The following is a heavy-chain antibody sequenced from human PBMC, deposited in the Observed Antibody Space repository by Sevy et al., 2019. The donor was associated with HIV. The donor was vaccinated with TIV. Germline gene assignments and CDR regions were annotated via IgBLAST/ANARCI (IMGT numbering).Heavy chain of an antibody. V-gene: IGHV4-59*01. CDR2: IYYNGRT. CDR3: ARAAANYYYAMDV. Sequence: SETLSLTCTVSGDSISGYYWSWIRQSPGKGLEWIGYIYYNGRTNYDPSLKSRVIISTDTSKNQFSLKLSSVTAADTAIYYCARAAANYYYAMDVWGQRTTVTVSS. J-gene: IGHJ6*02. CDR1: GDSISGYY.